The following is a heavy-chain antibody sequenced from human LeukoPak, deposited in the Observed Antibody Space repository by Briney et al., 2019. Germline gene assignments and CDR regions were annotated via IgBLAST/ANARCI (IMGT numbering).Heavy chain of an antibody. V-gene: IGHV1-69*13. Sequence: SVKVSCKASGGTVTTYTLTWVRQAPGQGLEWMGGNIPIFGTPNYAQKFQGRVTITADESTSTAYMELSSLRSEDTAVYYCARSPSGSYPFDYWGQGTLVTVSS. J-gene: IGHJ4*02. D-gene: IGHD1-26*01. CDR2: NIPIFGTP. CDR3: ARSPSGSYPFDY. CDR1: GGTVTTYT.